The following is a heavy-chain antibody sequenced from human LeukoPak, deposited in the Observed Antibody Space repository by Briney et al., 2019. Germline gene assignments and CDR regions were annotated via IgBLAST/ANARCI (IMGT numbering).Heavy chain of an antibody. V-gene: IGHV1-18*01. J-gene: IGHJ4*02. D-gene: IGHD2-2*01. CDR3: ARLDCSSTSCYFRFSFDY. CDR2: ISAYNGNT. Sequence: ASVKVSCKASGYTFTGYGISWVRHGPGQGLEWMGWISAYNGNTNYAQKLPGRVTMTTDTSTSTAYMELRSLRSDDTAVYYCARLDCSSTSCYFRFSFDYWGQGTLVTVSS. CDR1: GYTFTGYG.